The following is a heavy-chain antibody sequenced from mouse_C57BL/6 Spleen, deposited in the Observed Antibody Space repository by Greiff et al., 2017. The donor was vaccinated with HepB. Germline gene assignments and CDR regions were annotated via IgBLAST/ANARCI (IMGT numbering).Heavy chain of an antibody. J-gene: IGHJ2*01. V-gene: IGHV7-1*01. CDR1: GFTFSDFY. CDR3: ARDAEAGTYFDY. CDR2: SRNKANDYTT. D-gene: IGHD4-1*01. Sequence: DVKLVESGGGLVQSGRSLRLSCATSGFTFSDFYMEWVRQAPGKGLEWIAASRNKANDYTTEYSASVKGRFIVSRDTSQSILYLQMNALRAEDTAIYYCARDAEAGTYFDYWGQGTTLTVSS.